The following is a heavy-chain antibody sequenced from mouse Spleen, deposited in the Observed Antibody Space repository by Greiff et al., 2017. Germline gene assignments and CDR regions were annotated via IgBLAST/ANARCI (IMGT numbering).Heavy chain of an antibody. CDR2: IRNKANGYTT. CDR3: ARYIGATARAPFAY. D-gene: IGHD3-2*01. V-gene: IGHV7-3*01. CDR1: GFTFTDYY. J-gene: IGHJ3*01. Sequence: EVKLVESGGGLVQPGGSLSLSCAASGFTFTDYYMSWVRQPPGKALEWLGFIRNKANGYTTEYSASVKGRFTISSDNSQSILYLQMNALRAEDSATYYCARYIGATARAPFAYWGQGTLVTVSA.